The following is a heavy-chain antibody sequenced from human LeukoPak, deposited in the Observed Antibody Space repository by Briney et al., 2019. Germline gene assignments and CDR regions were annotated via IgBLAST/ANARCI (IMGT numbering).Heavy chain of an antibody. CDR2: IMPDGSEK. J-gene: IGHJ4*02. CDR3: VRVPGIDY. CDR1: GFNFSNYW. V-gene: IGHV3-7*01. Sequence: GSLRLSCAASGFNFSNYWMNWVRQAPGKGLEWVANIMPDGSEKYYVDSVKGRFTISRDNAESSVYLQMNSLRAEDTAVYYCVRVPGIDYWGQGTLVTVSS.